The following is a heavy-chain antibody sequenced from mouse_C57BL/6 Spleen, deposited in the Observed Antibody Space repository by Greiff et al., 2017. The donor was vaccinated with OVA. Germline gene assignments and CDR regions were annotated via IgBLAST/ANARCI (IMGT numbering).Heavy chain of an antibody. V-gene: IGHV5-16*01. CDR2: INHDGSST. J-gene: IGHJ3*01. CDR1: GFTFSDYY. D-gene: IGHD2-4*01. Sequence: DVKLVESEGGLVQPGSSMKLSCTASGFTFSDYYMAWVRQVPEKGLEWVANINHDGSSTYYLDSLKSRFIISRDNAKNSLYLQMSSLKSEDTATYYCARGGYDYDEGAWFAYWGQGTLVTVSA. CDR3: ARGGYDYDEGAWFAY.